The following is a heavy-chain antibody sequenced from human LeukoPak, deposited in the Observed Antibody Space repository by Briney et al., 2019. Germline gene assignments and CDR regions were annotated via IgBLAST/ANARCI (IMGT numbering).Heavy chain of an antibody. D-gene: IGHD1-26*01. Sequence: SGGSLRLSCAASGFTFSTYNMNWVRQAPGKGLEWVSSITSSSTYIYYADSAKGRFTISRDNAKNSLYLQMNSLRAEDTAVYYCARDPYSGGYGDYYYYYMDLWGQGTTVTISS. CDR1: GFTFSTYN. CDR3: ARDPYSGGYGDYYYYYMDL. CDR2: ITSSSTYI. J-gene: IGHJ6*03. V-gene: IGHV3-21*01.